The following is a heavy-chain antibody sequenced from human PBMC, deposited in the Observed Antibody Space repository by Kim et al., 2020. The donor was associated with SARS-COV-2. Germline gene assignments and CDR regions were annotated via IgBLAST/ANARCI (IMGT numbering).Heavy chain of an antibody. Sequence: GGSLRLSCTASGFTFGDYAMSWFRQAPGKGLEWVGFIRSKAYGGTTEYAASVKGRFTISRDDSKSIAYLQMNSLKTEDTAVYYCTRDSLFYYGSGGYPDYYYYYGMDVWGQGTTVTVSS. CDR1: GFTFGDYA. V-gene: IGHV3-49*03. CDR2: IRSKAYGGTT. CDR3: TRDSLFYYGSGGYPDYYYYYGMDV. D-gene: IGHD3-10*01. J-gene: IGHJ6*02.